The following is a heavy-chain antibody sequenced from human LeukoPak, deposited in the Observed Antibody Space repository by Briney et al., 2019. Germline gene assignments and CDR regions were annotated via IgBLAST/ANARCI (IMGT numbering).Heavy chain of an antibody. D-gene: IGHD5-18*01. CDR2: IIPIFGTA. V-gene: IGHV1-69*01. Sequence: ASVKVSCKASGGTFSSYAISWVRQAPGQGLEWMGGIIPIFGTANYAQKFQGRVTITADGSTSTAYMELSSLRSEDTAVYYCARTGERGYSYGNDYWGQGTLVTVSS. J-gene: IGHJ4*02. CDR3: ARTGERGYSYGNDY. CDR1: GGTFSSYA.